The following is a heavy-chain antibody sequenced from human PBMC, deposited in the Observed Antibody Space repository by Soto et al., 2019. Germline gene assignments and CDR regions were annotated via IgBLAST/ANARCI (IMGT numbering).Heavy chain of an antibody. CDR1: GFNFGDYG. D-gene: IGHD2-15*01. Sequence: GGSLRLSCSSSGFNFGDYGMTWFRQAPGKGLEWVGRIRSKANSNATAYAASVKGRFTISRDDSKNTAYLQMNSLKTEDTAVYYCTRRLEGVVVVAAYDAFDIWGQGTMVTVS. V-gene: IGHV3-73*01. CDR2: IRSKANSNAT. CDR3: TRRLEGVVVVAAYDAFDI. J-gene: IGHJ3*02.